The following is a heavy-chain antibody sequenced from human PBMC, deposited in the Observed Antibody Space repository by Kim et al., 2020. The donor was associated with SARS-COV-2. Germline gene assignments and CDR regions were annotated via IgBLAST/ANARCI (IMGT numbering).Heavy chain of an antibody. J-gene: IGHJ4*02. D-gene: IGHD1-26*01. V-gene: IGHV4-59*01. CDR2: YYSGST. Sequence: YYSGSTNYNPSLKSRVTISVDTSKNQFSLELSSVTAADTAVYYCARFRGGGGDYWGQGTLVTVSS. CDR3: ARFRGGGGDY.